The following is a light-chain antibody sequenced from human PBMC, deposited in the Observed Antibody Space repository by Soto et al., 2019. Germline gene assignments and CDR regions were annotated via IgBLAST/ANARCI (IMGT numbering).Light chain of an antibody. CDR2: EVS. CDR3: SSYTSSSTWV. CDR1: SSDVGGYNY. Sequence: QSVLTQPASVSGSPGQSITISCTGTSSDVGGYNYVSWYQHHPDKAPKLMIYEVSNRPSGVSNRFSGSKSGNTASLTISGLQAEDEGDYYGSSYTSSSTWVFGGGTKLPVL. J-gene: IGLJ3*02. V-gene: IGLV2-14*01.